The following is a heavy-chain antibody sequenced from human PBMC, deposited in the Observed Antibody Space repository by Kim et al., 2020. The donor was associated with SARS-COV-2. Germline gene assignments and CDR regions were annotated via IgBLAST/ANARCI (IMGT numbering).Heavy chain of an antibody. V-gene: IGHV7-4-1*02. J-gene: IGHJ6*02. CDR3: ARGGISPLEWLSYYYYGMDV. D-gene: IGHD3-3*01. Sequence: ASVKVSCKASGYTFTSYAMNWVRQAPGQGLEWMGWINTNTGNPTYAQGFTERFVFSLDTSVSTAYLQISSLKAEDTAVYYCARGGISPLEWLSYYYYGMDVWGQGTTVTVSS. CDR2: INTNTGNP. CDR1: GYTFTSYA.